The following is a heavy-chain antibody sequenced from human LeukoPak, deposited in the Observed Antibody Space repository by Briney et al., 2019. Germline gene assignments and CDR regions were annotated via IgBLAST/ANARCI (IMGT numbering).Heavy chain of an antibody. CDR1: GGSISSSSYY. Sequence: PSETLSLTCTVSGGSISSSSYYWGWIRQPPGKGLEWIGRIYTSGSTNYNPSLKSRVTMSVDTSKSQFSLKLCSVTAADTAVYYCAGYPPYYYYYMDVWGKGTTVTVSS. CDR3: AGYPPYYYYYMDV. J-gene: IGHJ6*03. V-gene: IGHV4-39*07. D-gene: IGHD5-18*01. CDR2: IYTSGST.